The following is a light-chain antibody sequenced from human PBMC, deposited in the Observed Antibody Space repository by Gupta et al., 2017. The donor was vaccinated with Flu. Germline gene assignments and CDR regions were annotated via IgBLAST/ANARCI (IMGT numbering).Light chain of an antibody. CDR3: AAWDDSLSGVV. V-gene: IGLV1-47*01. CDR2: RNN. Sequence: QLVLPQPPSSSGTPGQRVTISCSGSSSTIRSNYVHWYQQLPGTAPKLPIYRNNQRPSGVPDRVSGSKSGTTASLASSGLRSEDEADYYCAAWDDSLSGVVFGGGTKLTVL. J-gene: IGLJ2*01. CDR1: SSTIRSNY.